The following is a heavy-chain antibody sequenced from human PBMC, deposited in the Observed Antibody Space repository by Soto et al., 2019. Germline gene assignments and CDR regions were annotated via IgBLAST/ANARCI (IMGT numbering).Heavy chain of an antibody. J-gene: IGHJ4*02. D-gene: IGHD4-17*01. CDR1: GFTFSSYG. Sequence: GGSLRLSCAASGFTFSSYGMHWVRQAPGKGLEWVAVISYDGSNKYYADSVKGRFTISRDNSKNTLYLQMNSLRAEDTAVYYCAKDGPTVVTPGYFDYWGQGTLVTVSS. V-gene: IGHV3-30*18. CDR2: ISYDGSNK. CDR3: AKDGPTVVTPGYFDY.